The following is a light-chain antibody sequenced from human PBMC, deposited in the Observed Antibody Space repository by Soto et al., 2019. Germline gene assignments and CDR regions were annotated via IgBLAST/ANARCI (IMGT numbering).Light chain of an antibody. V-gene: IGLV2-8*01. CDR3: SSYAGSNNFDV. Sequence: QSALTQPPSASGSPGQSVTISCTGTSSDVGGYNYVSWYQQHPGKAPKLMIYEAFKRPSGVPDRFSGSKSGNTASLTVSGLQAEDEADYYCSSYAGSNNFDVFGTGTKLTVL. CDR2: EAF. CDR1: SSDVGGYNY. J-gene: IGLJ1*01.